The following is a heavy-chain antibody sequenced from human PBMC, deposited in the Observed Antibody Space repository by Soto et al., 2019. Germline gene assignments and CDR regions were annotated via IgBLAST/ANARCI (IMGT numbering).Heavy chain of an antibody. J-gene: IGHJ6*03. D-gene: IGHD3-3*01. Sequence: SVKVSCKACGGTFSSYAISWVRQAPGQGLEWMGGIIPICGTANYAQKFQGRVTITGDMSATTAYMELSSLRSEDTAVYYCAARIGYYTSYYYMDVWGKGTTVTVSS. V-gene: IGHV1-69*06. CDR3: AARIGYYTSYYYMDV. CDR2: IIPICGTA. CDR1: GGTFSSYA.